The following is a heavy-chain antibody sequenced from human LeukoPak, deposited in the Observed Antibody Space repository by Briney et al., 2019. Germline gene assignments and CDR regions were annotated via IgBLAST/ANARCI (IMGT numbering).Heavy chain of an antibody. CDR2: ISWNSGSI. Sequence: GGSLRLSCAASGFTFDDYAMHWVRQAQGQGLERVSGISWNSGSIGYADSVKGRFTIFRDNAKNSLYLQMNSLRAEDMALYYCAKDSCSGGSCYLDYWGQGTLVTVSS. J-gene: IGHJ4*02. D-gene: IGHD2-15*01. CDR3: AKDSCSGGSCYLDY. CDR1: GFTFDDYA. V-gene: IGHV3-9*03.